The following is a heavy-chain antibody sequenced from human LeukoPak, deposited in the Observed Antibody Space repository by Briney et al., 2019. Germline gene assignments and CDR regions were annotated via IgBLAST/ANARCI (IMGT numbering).Heavy chain of an antibody. CDR2: ISSSRSYI. V-gene: IGHV3-21*01. D-gene: IGHD2-15*01. Sequence: GGSLRLSCAASGFTFSSYSMNWVRQAPGKGLEWVSSISSSRSYIYYADSVKGRFTISRDNAKNSLYLQMNSLRAEDTAVYYCARVDGSLFAYFDYWGQGTLVTVSS. CDR3: ARVDGSLFAYFDY. CDR1: GFTFSSYS. J-gene: IGHJ4*02.